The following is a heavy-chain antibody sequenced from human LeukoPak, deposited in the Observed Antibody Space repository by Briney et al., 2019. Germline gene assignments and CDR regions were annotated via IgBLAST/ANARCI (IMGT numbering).Heavy chain of an antibody. CDR3: VRHGDLTIFRGVIDY. CDR1: DYSISSGYY. D-gene: IGHD3-10*01. Sequence: PSETLSLTCTVSDYSISSGYYWGWIRQPPGKGLEWVGSIFRSGSTYYNPSLKSRVTISVDTSKNQFSLKLSSVTAADTAVYYCVRHGDLTIFRGVIDYWGQGTQVTVSS. J-gene: IGHJ4*02. V-gene: IGHV4-38-2*02. CDR2: IFRSGST.